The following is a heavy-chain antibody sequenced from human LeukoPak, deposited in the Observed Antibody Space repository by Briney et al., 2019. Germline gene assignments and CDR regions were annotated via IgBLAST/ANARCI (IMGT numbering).Heavy chain of an antibody. D-gene: IGHD2/OR15-2a*01. V-gene: IGHV3-7*01. CDR1: EFIFSNYW. CDR3: ARDTFRGDLDY. CDR2: IKEDGGDK. Sequence: GGSLRLSCEASEFIFSNYWMSWVRQAPGRGLEWVANIKEDGGDKYYADSVKGRFTISRDNAKRSLYLQMSSLRAEDTAVYYCARDTFRGDLDYWGQGTLATV. J-gene: IGHJ4*02.